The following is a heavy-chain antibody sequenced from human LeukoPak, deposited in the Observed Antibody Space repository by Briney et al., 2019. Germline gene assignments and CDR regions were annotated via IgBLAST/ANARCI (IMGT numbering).Heavy chain of an antibody. D-gene: IGHD3-22*01. CDR1: GYTFTSYD. J-gene: IGHJ3*02. V-gene: IGHV1-8*02. CDR3: ARGGYDSSGTDAFDI. Sequence: ASVKVSCKASGYTFTSYDINWVRQATGQGLEWMGWMNPNSGNTGYAQKFQGRVTMTRDTSTSTVYMELSSLRSEDTAVYYCARGGYDSSGTDAFDIWGQGTMVTVSS. CDR2: MNPNSGNT.